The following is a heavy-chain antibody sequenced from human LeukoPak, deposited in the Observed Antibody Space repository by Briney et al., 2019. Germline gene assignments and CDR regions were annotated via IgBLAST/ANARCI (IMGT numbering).Heavy chain of an antibody. D-gene: IGHD4-23*01. Sequence: SEPLSLTCTVSGVSISSSSYFWGWLRQPGGKGLEWIGSIYYSGSTYYNPSLKSRVTISVDTSKNQFSLKLSSVTAADTAVYYCARERNSVISDAFDIWGQGTMVTVSS. CDR1: GVSISSSSYF. J-gene: IGHJ3*02. CDR3: ARERNSVISDAFDI. CDR2: IYYSGST. V-gene: IGHV4-39*07.